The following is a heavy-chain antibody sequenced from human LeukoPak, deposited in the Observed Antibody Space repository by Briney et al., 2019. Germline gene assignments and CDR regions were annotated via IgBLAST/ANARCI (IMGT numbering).Heavy chain of an antibody. D-gene: IGHD6-6*01. CDR3: AKDRGYSGSSGAFDI. CDR1: GFTFDDYA. V-gene: IGHV3-9*01. J-gene: IGHJ3*02. Sequence: PGGSLRLSCAASGFTFDDYAMHWVRQAPGKGLEWVSGISWNSGSIGYADSVKGRFTISRDNAKNSLYLQMNSLRAEDTALYYCAKDRGYSGSSGAFDIWGQGTMVTVSS. CDR2: ISWNSGSI.